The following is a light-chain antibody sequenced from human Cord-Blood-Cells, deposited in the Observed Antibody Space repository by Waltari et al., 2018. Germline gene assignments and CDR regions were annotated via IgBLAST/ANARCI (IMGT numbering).Light chain of an antibody. J-gene: IGLJ2*01. Sequence: QSALTQPASVSGSPGQSITISCTGTSSDVGGYNYVSWYQQHPGKAPKLMIYDVSNLPLGVSNRFSGSKSGNTASLTISGLQAEDEADYYCSSYTSSSTPVVFGGGTKLTVL. CDR3: SSYTSSSTPVV. V-gene: IGLV2-14*01. CDR1: SSDVGGYNY. CDR2: DVS.